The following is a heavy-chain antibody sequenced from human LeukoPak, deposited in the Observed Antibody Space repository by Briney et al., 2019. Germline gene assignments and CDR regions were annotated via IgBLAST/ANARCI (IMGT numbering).Heavy chain of an antibody. Sequence: ASVKVSCKVSGYTLTELSMHWVRQAPGQGLEWMGWINPNSGGTNYAQKFQGRVTMTRDTSISTAYMELSRLRSDDTAVYYCARGGTVTTRYYYYYMDVWGKGTTVTVSS. J-gene: IGHJ6*03. V-gene: IGHV1-2*02. CDR2: INPNSGGT. D-gene: IGHD4-11*01. CDR3: ARGGTVTTRYYYYYMDV. CDR1: GYTLTELS.